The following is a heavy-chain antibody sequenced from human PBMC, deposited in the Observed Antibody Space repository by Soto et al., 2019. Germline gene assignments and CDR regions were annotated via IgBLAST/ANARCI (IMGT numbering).Heavy chain of an antibody. Sequence: QVQLVQSGAEVKKPGASVKVSCKASGYTFTSYGISWVRQAPGQGIAWMGWISAYNGNTNYAQQLQGSVTMTTDTSTSTGDMELRILRSDDTAVYYCARRNSNIKRAFDIWGQETMVTVSS. V-gene: IGHV1-18*01. J-gene: IGHJ3*02. CDR3: ARRNSNIKRAFDI. CDR1: GYTFTSYG. D-gene: IGHD3-3*02. CDR2: ISAYNGNT.